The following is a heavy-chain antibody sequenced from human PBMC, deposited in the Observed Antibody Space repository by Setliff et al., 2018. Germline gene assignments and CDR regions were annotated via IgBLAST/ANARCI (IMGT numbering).Heavy chain of an antibody. CDR2: IYTTGRT. V-gene: IGHV4-4*07. CDR3: ARGAYGFDV. Sequence: SETLSLTCTVSGVSVSSFYWSWIRQPAGRGLEWIGRIYTTGRTNYNPSLKSRVTISLDMSKNQFSLKLSSVTAADTAVCYCARGAYGFDVWGQGTMVTVSS. J-gene: IGHJ3*01. CDR1: GVSVSSFY.